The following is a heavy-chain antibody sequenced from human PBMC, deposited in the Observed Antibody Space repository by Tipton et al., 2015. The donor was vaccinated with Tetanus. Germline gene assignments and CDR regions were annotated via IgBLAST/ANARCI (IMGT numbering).Heavy chain of an antibody. D-gene: IGHD3-22*01. CDR3: ARDRGDYIYYGMDV. CDR1: GYTFTGYY. J-gene: IGHJ6*02. CDR2: IDPNSGGT. Sequence: QLVQSGAEMKKPGASVKVSCKASGYTFTGYYIYWVRQAPGQGLEWMGWIDPNSGGTVYAQKFQGRVTMTRDTSISTGYMELRSLGSDDTAVYYCARDRGDYIYYGMDVWGPGTTVTVS. V-gene: IGHV1-2*02.